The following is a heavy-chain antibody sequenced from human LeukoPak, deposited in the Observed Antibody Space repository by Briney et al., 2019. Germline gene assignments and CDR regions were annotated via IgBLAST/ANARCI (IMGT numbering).Heavy chain of an antibody. CDR3: AKDNYYDSSGYYIY. V-gene: IGHV3-9*01. J-gene: IGHJ4*02. CDR2: ISWNSGSI. CDR1: GFTFDDYA. Sequence: PGGSLRLSCAASGFTFDDYAMHWVRQAPGKGLEWVSGISWNSGSIGYADSVKGRFTISRDNAKNSLYLQMNSLRAEDTALYYCAKDNYYDSSGYYIYWGQGTLVTVSS. D-gene: IGHD3-22*01.